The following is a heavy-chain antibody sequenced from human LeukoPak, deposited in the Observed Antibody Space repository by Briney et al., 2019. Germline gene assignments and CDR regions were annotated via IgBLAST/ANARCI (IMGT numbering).Heavy chain of an antibody. Sequence: ASVKVSCKASGYTFTGYYMHWVRQAPGQGLEWMGWINPNSGGTNYAQKFQGRVTMTRDTAISTAYMELSRLRSDDTAVYYCARSPRARGYMDVWGKGTTVTVSS. V-gene: IGHV1-2*02. CDR1: GYTFTGYY. CDR2: INPNSGGT. CDR3: ARSPRARGYMDV. J-gene: IGHJ6*03.